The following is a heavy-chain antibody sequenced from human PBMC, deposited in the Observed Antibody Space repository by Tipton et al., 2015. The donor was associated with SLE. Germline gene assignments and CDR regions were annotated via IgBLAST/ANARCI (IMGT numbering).Heavy chain of an antibody. CDR2: IYSGGTT. J-gene: IGHJ4*02. Sequence: SLRLSCAASGFTFSNFAMSWVRQAPGKGLEWVSVIYSGGTTYYADSVKGRFTISRDISKNTLYLQMNSLRAEDTAVFYCAREGLSGYEQGFYYWGQGTLVTVSS. CDR1: GFTFSNFA. V-gene: IGHV3-23*03. CDR3: AREGLSGYEQGFYY. D-gene: IGHD5-12*01.